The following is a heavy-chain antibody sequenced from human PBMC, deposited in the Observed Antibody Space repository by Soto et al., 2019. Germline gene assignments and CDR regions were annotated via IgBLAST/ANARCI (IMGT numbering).Heavy chain of an antibody. CDR3: AHAYGGTSWPNDAFDV. CDR2: IYWDDDT. CDR1: GFSLSADGVG. J-gene: IGHJ3*01. V-gene: IGHV2-5*02. D-gene: IGHD2-2*01. Sequence: ITLKESGPTLVKPTQTLTLTCSFSGFSLSADGVGVGWIRQPPGKALEWLALIYWDDDTRYRPSLKSRLTITKDSSKNQVVLTMTNMDPVDTDTYYCAHAYGGTSWPNDAFDVWGQGTVVTVSS.